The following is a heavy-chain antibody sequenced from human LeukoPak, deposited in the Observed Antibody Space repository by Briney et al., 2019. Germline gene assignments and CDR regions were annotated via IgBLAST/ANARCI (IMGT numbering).Heavy chain of an antibody. CDR3: ARIKRYGSGSYYKTGFDY. V-gene: IGHV1-2*02. D-gene: IGHD3-10*01. J-gene: IGHJ4*02. Sequence: GASVKVSCKASGYTFTSYGISWVRQAPGQGLEWMGWINPNSGGTNYAQKFQGRVTMTRDTSISTAYMELSRLRSDDTAVYYCARIKRYGSGSYYKTGFDYWGQGTLVTVSS. CDR1: GYTFTSYG. CDR2: INPNSGGT.